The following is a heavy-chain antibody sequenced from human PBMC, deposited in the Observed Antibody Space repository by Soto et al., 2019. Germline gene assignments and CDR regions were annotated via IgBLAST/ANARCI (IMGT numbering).Heavy chain of an antibody. J-gene: IGHJ6*02. D-gene: IGHD3-10*01. Sequence: ASVKISCKASGYPFTSYYIHWVRQAPGQGLEWMGIINPSGGSTSYAQKFQGRVTMTRDTSTSTVYMELSSLRSEDTAVYYCASLTSGSMSYYYGMDVWGQGTTVTVSS. V-gene: IGHV1-46*01. CDR1: GYPFTSYY. CDR2: INPSGGST. CDR3: ASLTSGSMSYYYGMDV.